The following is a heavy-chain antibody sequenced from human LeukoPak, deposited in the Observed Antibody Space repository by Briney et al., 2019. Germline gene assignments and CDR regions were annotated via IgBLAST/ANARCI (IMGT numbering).Heavy chain of an antibody. Sequence: ASVKVSCKASGYTFTSYAMHWVRQAPGQRLEWMGWINAGNGNTKYSQEFQGRVTITRDTSASTAYMELSSLRSEDMAVYYCARGEEYSSSPQDYWGQGTLVTVSS. V-gene: IGHV1-3*03. CDR3: ARGEEYSSSPQDY. J-gene: IGHJ4*02. CDR1: GYTFTSYA. CDR2: INAGNGNT. D-gene: IGHD6-6*01.